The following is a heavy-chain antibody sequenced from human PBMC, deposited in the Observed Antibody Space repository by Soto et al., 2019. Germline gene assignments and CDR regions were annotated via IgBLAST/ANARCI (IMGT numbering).Heavy chain of an antibody. CDR2: VNSDGSST. Sequence: GGSLRLSCAASGFTFSSYWMHWVRQAPGKGLVWVSRVNSDGSSTSYADSVKGRFTISRDNAKNTLYLQMNSLRAEDTAVYYCAIRASYYDSSGYFDYWGQGTLVTVSS. D-gene: IGHD3-22*01. J-gene: IGHJ4*02. CDR3: AIRASYYDSSGYFDY. V-gene: IGHV3-74*01. CDR1: GFTFSSYW.